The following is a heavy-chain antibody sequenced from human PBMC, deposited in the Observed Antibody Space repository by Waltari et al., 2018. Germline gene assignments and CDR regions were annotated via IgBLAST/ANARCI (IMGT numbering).Heavy chain of an antibody. V-gene: IGHV1-69*13. D-gene: IGHD6-6*01. CDR3: ATRIPSDHSGSFYYYGMDV. CDR1: GGTFNSFA. Sequence: QLVQSGAAVTKPGSSVIVSCKASGGTFNSFALSWVRQAPGQGLEWMGGIIPRFNTPTDARKFQGRLTVTADESTSTAYMELNSLRSEDSALYYCATRIPSDHSGSFYYYGMDVWGQGTTVTVSS. J-gene: IGHJ6*02. CDR2: IIPRFNTP.